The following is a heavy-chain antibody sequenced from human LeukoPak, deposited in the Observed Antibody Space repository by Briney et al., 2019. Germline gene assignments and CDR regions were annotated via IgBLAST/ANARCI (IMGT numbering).Heavy chain of an antibody. J-gene: IGHJ4*02. CDR3: ASAGYYDSSGYPYFDY. Sequence: GGSLRLSCAASGFTFSSYAMHWVRQAPGKGLEWVAVISYDGSNKYYADSVKGRFPISRDNSKNTLYLQMNSLRAEDTAVYYCASAGYYDSSGYPYFDYWGQGTLVTVSS. V-gene: IGHV3-30*04. CDR2: ISYDGSNK. CDR1: GFTFSSYA. D-gene: IGHD3-22*01.